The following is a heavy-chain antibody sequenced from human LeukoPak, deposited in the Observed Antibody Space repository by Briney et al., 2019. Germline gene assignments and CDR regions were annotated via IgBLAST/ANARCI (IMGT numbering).Heavy chain of an antibody. CDR1: GGSFSGYY. D-gene: IGHD2-21*01. CDR2: INHSGST. CDR3: ARGRERFLWQHPVNHPIAY. V-gene: IGHV4-34*01. Sequence: PSETLSLTCAVYGGSFSGYYWSWIRQPPGKGLEWIGEINHSGSTNYNPSLKSRVTISVDTSKNQFSLKLSSVTAADTAVYYCARGRERFLWQHPVNHPIAYWGQGTLVTVSS. J-gene: IGHJ4*02.